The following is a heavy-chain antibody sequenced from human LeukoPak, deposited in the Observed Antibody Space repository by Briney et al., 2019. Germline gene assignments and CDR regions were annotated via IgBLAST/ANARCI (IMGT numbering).Heavy chain of an antibody. CDR2: IKQDGSEK. CDR1: GFTFSSYW. D-gene: IGHD6-13*01. V-gene: IGHV3-7*01. J-gene: IGHJ3*02. Sequence: GGSLRLSCAASGFTFSSYWMSWVRQAPGKGLEWVANIKQDGSEKYYVDSVKGRFTISRDNAKNSLYLQMNSLRAEDTAVYYCATARDSSWYDGGGAFDIWGQGTMVTVSS. CDR3: ATARDSSWYDGGGAFDI.